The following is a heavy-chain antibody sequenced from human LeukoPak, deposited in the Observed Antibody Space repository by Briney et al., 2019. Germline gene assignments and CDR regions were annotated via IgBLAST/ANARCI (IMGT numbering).Heavy chain of an antibody. CDR1: GFTFCSYW. D-gene: IGHD6-13*01. V-gene: IGHV3-7*03. J-gene: IGHJ4*02. CDR3: AKQSAGSAAWYSLHYDF. Sequence: GGSLRLSCAASGFTFCSYWMNWARQAPGKGLEWVASINHNGNVNYYVDSVKGRFTISRDNSKDTLYLQMNGLRAEDTAVYFCAKQSAGSAAWYSLHYDFWGQGTLVTVSS. CDR2: INHNGNVN.